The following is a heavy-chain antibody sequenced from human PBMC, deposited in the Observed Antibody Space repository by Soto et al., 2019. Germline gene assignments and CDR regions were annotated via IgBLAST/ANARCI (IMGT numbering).Heavy chain of an antibody. CDR3: VKDGPPSHDFYSGYYSDY. CDR2: ISVSGGST. Sequence: GGSLGLSCAASGFTFSSYAMSWFRQAPGKGLEWVSAISVSGGSTYYADSVKGRFTISRDNSKNTLYLQMNSVRAEDSDVFYYVKDGPPSHDFYSGYYSDYWGQGTMVTGSS. J-gene: IGHJ4*02. D-gene: IGHD3-3*01. V-gene: IGHV3-23*01. CDR1: GFTFSSYA.